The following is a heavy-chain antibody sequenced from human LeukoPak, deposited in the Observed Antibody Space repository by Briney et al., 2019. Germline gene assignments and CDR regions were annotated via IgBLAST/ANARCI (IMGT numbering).Heavy chain of an antibody. J-gene: IGHJ4*02. D-gene: IGHD3-9*01. CDR2: IYYSGST. CDR3: ARAKYYDILTGYGTYYFDY. V-gene: IGHV4-39*07. Sequence: SETLSLTCTVSGGSISSSSYYWGWIRQPPGKGLEWIGSIYYSGSTYYNPSLKSRVTISVDTSKNQFSLKLSSVTAADTAVYYCARAKYYDILTGYGTYYFDYWGQGTLVTVSS. CDR1: GGSISSSSYY.